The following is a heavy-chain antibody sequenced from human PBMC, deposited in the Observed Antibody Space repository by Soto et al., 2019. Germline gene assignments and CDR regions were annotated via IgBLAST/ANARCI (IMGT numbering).Heavy chain of an antibody. D-gene: IGHD2-15*01. V-gene: IGHV1-8*01. J-gene: IGHJ6*02. CDR3: ERAWSRSGGSCYLMDV. CDR2: MNPKRGNI. CDR1: GYTFTSYD. Sequence: QVQLVQSGAEVKKPGASVKVSCKASGYTFTSYDINWVRQATGQGLEWMGWMNPKRGNIGDAQKFQGRVTMTKNTSISTDQMELSRLRAEDAAVYYCERAWSRSGGSCYLMDVWGQGTTVTVSS.